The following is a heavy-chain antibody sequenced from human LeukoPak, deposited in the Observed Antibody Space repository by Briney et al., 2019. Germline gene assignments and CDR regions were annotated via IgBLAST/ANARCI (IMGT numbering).Heavy chain of an antibody. J-gene: IGHJ4*02. CDR2: IYYSGST. CDR3: ARVPARTTQFDY. CDR1: GGSISSYY. V-gene: IGHV4-59*12. D-gene: IGHD1-14*01. Sequence: SETLSLTCTVSGGSISSYYWSWIRQPPGKGLEWIGYIYYSGSTYYNPSLKSRVTISVDTSKNQFSLKLNSVTAADTAVYYCARVPARTTQFDYWGQGTLVTVSS.